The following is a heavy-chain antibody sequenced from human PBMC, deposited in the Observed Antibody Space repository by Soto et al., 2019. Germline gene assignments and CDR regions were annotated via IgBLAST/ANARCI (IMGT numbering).Heavy chain of an antibody. Sequence: SETLSLTCTVSGDSVNNNDFYWAWIRQPPGKGLEWVVTIFYSGTTYHNPSLKGRVTASVDRSENQFSLKLTSVTASDTAVYYCARLDFRSGYYGGRFDPWGQGTLVTVSS. CDR2: IFYSGTT. J-gene: IGHJ5*02. CDR3: ARLDFRSGYYGGRFDP. V-gene: IGHV4-39*01. D-gene: IGHD3-3*01. CDR1: GDSVNNNDFY.